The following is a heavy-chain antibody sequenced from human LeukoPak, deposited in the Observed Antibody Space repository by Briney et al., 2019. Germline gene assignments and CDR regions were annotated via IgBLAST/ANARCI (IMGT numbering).Heavy chain of an antibody. CDR3: ARVGQQLAKSYYYYYMDV. CDR1: GYAFTSYG. D-gene: IGHD6-13*01. Sequence: ASVKVSCKASGYAFTSYGISWVRQAPGQGLEWIGWISAYNGNTNYAQKLQGRVTMTTDTSTSTAYMELRSLRSDDTAVYYCARVGQQLAKSYYYYYMDVWGKGTTVTVSS. V-gene: IGHV1-18*01. J-gene: IGHJ6*03. CDR2: ISAYNGNT.